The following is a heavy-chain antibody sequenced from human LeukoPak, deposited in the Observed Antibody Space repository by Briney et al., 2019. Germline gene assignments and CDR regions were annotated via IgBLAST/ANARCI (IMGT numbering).Heavy chain of an antibody. CDR1: GITFSYST. CDR3: AKGGGSGWPYFDY. CDR2: ISSDGGNI. Sequence: GGSLRLSCSASGITFSYSTMHWVRQAPGKGLEYVSGISSDGGNIYYADSVKGRFTISRDNSKNTLYLQMSSLRPVDTAIYYCAKGGGSGWPYFDYWGQGTLLTVSS. J-gene: IGHJ4*02. D-gene: IGHD6-19*01. V-gene: IGHV3-64D*09.